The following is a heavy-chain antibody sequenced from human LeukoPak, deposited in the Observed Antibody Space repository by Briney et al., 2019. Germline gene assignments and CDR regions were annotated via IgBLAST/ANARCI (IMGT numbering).Heavy chain of an antibody. D-gene: IGHD3-9*01. J-gene: IGHJ6*02. CDR3: ARSHYDILTGYYTTPYYYYGMDV. CDR1: GGTFSSYA. Sequence: SVKVSCKASGGTFSSYAISWVRQAPGQGLEWMGGIIPIFGTANYAQKFQGRVTITADESTSTAYMELSSLRSEDTAVYYCARSHYDILTGYYTTPYYYYGMDVWGQGTTVTVSS. CDR2: IIPIFGTA. V-gene: IGHV1-69*01.